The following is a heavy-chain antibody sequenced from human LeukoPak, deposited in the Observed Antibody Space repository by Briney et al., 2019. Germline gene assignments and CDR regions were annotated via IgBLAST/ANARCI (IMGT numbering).Heavy chain of an antibody. CDR2: ISSSSSTI. D-gene: IGHD5-18*01. V-gene: IGHV3-48*01. Sequence: PGGSLRLSCAASGFNFSATYMTWIRQAPGKGLEWVSYISSSSSTIYYADSVKGRFTISRDNAKNSLYLQMNSLRAEDTAVYYCARVPGDTAMVIPQYYFDYWGQGTLVTVSS. J-gene: IGHJ4*02. CDR1: GFNFSATY. CDR3: ARVPGDTAMVIPQYYFDY.